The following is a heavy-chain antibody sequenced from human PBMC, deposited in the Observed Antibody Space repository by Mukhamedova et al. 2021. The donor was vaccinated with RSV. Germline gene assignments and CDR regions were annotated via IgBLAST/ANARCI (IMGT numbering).Heavy chain of an antibody. J-gene: IGHJ4*02. CDR3: AKDRKYCSSASCPYFFYY. Sequence: FTISRDNSKNTLYLQMNSLRAEDTAIYYCAKDRKYCSSASCPYFFYYWGQGTLVTVSS. D-gene: IGHD2-2*01. V-gene: IGHV3-23*01.